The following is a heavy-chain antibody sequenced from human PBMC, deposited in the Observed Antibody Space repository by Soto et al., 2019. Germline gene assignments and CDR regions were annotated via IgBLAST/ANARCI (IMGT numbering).Heavy chain of an antibody. CDR2: IYYSGII. V-gene: IGHV4-30-4*01. CDR1: GDFVNSGDDY. Sequence: PSETLSLTCTVSGDFVNSGDDYGSWIRQPPGKGLEWIAYIYYSGIIYYNPSLKSRVTMSRDTSKNQFSLKLDSVTAADTAVYYCAREVGEVDYSSSSDAFDIWRQGTMVTVSS. D-gene: IGHD6-6*01. J-gene: IGHJ3*02. CDR3: AREVGEVDYSSSSDAFDI.